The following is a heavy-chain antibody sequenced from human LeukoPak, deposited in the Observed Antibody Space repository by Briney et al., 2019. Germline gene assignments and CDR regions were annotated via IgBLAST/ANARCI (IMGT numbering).Heavy chain of an antibody. D-gene: IGHD3-22*01. Sequence: SETLSLTCTVSGGSISSGGYYWSWIRQHPGKGLEWIGYIYYSGSTYYNPSLKSRVTISVDTSKNQFSLKLSSVTAADTAVYYCALTGDMAYYYDSTPVDYWGQGTLVTVSS. CDR2: IYYSGST. V-gene: IGHV4-31*03. CDR3: ALTGDMAYYYDSTPVDY. CDR1: GGSISSGGYY. J-gene: IGHJ4*02.